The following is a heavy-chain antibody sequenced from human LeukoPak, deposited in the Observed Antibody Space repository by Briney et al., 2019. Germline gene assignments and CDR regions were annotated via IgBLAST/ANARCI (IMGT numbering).Heavy chain of an antibody. V-gene: IGHV4-39*07. J-gene: IGHJ6*03. CDR1: GGSISSSSYY. CDR3: ARETSQKGAHYMDV. CDR2: IYYSGSA. D-gene: IGHD3-16*01. Sequence: SETLSLTCTVSGGSISSSSYYWGWIRQPPGKGLEWIGSIYYSGSAYYNPSLKSRVTISVDTSKNQFSLKLSSVTAADTAVYYCARETSQKGAHYMDVWGKGTTVTISS.